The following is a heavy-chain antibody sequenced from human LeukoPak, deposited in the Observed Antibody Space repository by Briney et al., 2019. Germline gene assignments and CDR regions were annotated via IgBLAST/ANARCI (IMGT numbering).Heavy chain of an antibody. CDR2: VSRNSGSI. D-gene: IGHD6-19*01. J-gene: IGHJ6*02. CDR1: GFTFDDYT. V-gene: IGHV3-9*01. Sequence: GRSLRLSCAASGFTFDDYTMHWVRQAPGKGLEWVSGVSRNSGSIGYADSVKGRFTISRDNAKNSLYLQMNSLRAEDTALYYCAKGGQWLVQGSDYYYGMDVWGQGTTVTVSS. CDR3: AKGGQWLVQGSDYYYGMDV.